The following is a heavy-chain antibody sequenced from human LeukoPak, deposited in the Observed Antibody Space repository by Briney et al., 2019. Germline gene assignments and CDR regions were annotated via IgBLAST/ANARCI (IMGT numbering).Heavy chain of an antibody. D-gene: IGHD5-18*01. V-gene: IGHV1-2*02. CDR2: INPKSGGT. CDR3: ARVSLRGYDGDY. J-gene: IGHJ4*02. Sequence: GASVRVSCKASGYTFTGYNMHWVRQAPGQGLEWMGGINPKSGGTKYAQNFQGRVTMTRDTSISTAHMELSRLRSDDTAVYYCARVSLRGYDGDYWGQGTLVTVSP. CDR1: GYTFTGYN.